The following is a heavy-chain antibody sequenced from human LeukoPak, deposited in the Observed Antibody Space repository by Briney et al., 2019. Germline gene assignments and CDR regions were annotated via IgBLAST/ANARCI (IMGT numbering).Heavy chain of an antibody. J-gene: IGHJ3*02. CDR3: ARGASVVAGNDNAFDI. Sequence: GGSLRLSCAASGFTFSSYSMNWVRQAPGKGLEWVSSISTSSSYIYYADSVKGRFTISRDNAKKSLYLQMNSLRADDTAVYYCARGASVVAGNDNAFDIWGQGTMVTVSS. V-gene: IGHV3-21*01. CDR2: ISTSSSYI. CDR1: GFTFSSYS. D-gene: IGHD6-19*01.